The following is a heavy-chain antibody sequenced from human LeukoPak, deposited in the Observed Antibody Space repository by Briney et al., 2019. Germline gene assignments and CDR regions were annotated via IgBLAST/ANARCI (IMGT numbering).Heavy chain of an antibody. CDR3: ATAPTMVRGAT. CDR1: GFTFSSYW. CDR2: ISGSGDNT. D-gene: IGHD3-10*01. J-gene: IGHJ5*02. V-gene: IGHV3-23*01. Sequence: GGSLRLSCAASGFTFSSYWMSWVRQAPGKGLEWLSTISGSGDNTYYADSVKGRFTISRDNSKNTLYLQMNSLRAEDTAVYYCATAPTMVRGATWGQGTLVTVSS.